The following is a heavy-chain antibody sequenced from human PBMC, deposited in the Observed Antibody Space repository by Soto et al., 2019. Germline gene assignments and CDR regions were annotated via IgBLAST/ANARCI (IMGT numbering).Heavy chain of an antibody. CDR1: GFAFSAYG. Sequence: QVQLVESGGGVVQPRRSLRLSCAASGFAFSAYGMHWVRQAPGKGLEWVAMIYYDGSNKYYADSVKGRFTISRDNSKNTLYLQMSSLRAEDTALYYCARVGGTVTSDYWGQGTLVTVSS. V-gene: IGHV3-33*01. CDR3: ARVGGTVTSDY. CDR2: IYYDGSNK. D-gene: IGHD4-17*01. J-gene: IGHJ4*02.